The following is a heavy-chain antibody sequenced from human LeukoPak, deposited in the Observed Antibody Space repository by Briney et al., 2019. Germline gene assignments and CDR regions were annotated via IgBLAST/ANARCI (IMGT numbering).Heavy chain of an antibody. CDR2: ISAYNGNR. CDR1: GYTFTSYG. Sequence: ASVKVSCKASGYTFTSYGISWVRQAPGQGLEWMGWISAYNGNRNYAQKLQGRVTMTTDTSTSTAYMELRNLRSDDTAVYYCARFLMTTVVTPFDYWGQGTLVTVSS. V-gene: IGHV1-18*01. D-gene: IGHD4-23*01. J-gene: IGHJ4*02. CDR3: ARFLMTTVVTPFDY.